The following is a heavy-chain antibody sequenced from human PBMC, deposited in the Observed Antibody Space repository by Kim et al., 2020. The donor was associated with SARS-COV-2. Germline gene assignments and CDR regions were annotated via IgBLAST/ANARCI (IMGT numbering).Heavy chain of an antibody. Sequence: ASVKVSCKASGYTFTNYDINWVRQATGQRLEWMGWMNPNSGNTGYAERFQGRVTLTRDTSISTAYMELSSLTSEDTAVYFCARIVSYGYYEYWGQGTLVTVSS. CDR3: ARIVSYGYYEY. D-gene: IGHD2-21*01. J-gene: IGHJ4*02. CDR2: MNPNSGNT. CDR1: GYTFTNYD. V-gene: IGHV1-8*01.